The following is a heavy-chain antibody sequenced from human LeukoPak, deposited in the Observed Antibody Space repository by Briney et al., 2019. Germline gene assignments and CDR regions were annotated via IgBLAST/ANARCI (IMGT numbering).Heavy chain of an antibody. J-gene: IGHJ2*01. CDR1: GGSISNGGYS. Sequence: PSETLSLTCAVSGGSISNGGYSWSWIRQPPGKGLEWIGYIYHSGSTYYNPSLKGRVTISVDRSKNQFSLKLSSVTAADTAVYYCARSIVVVPAVNWYFDLWGRGTLVTVSS. V-gene: IGHV4-30-2*01. CDR2: IYHSGST. CDR3: ARSIVVVPAVNWYFDL. D-gene: IGHD2-2*01.